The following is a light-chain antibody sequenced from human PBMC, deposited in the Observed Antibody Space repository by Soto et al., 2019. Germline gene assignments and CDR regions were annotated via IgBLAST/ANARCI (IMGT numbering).Light chain of an antibody. Sequence: DIQVTQAPSSLSASVGDRVTISCRTSQSITNYLNCYQQKPGKAPKLLIYDASNLETGVPSRFSGSGSGTDFTFTISSLQPEDIATYYCQQYDNLPPNTFGQGTRLEIK. J-gene: IGKJ5*01. V-gene: IGKV1-33*01. CDR3: QQYDNLPPNT. CDR2: DAS. CDR1: QSITNY.